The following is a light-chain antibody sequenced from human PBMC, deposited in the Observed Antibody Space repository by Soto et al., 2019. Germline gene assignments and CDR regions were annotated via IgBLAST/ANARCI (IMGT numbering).Light chain of an antibody. CDR1: SSNSGSNT. CDR3: AAWDDSPNAYV. J-gene: IGLJ1*01. V-gene: IGLV1-44*01. CDR2: GQN. Sequence: QAVVTQPPSASGTPGQRVTISCSGSSSNSGSNTVNWYQQLPGTAPKLLIHGQNYRPSGVPDRFSGSKSGTSASLAISGLQSEDEADYYCAAWDDSPNAYVFGTGTKLTVL.